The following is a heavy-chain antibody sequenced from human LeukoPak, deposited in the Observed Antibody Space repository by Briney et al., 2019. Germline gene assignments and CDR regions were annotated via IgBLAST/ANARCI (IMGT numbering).Heavy chain of an antibody. CDR2: INHSGST. J-gene: IGHJ4*02. V-gene: IGHV4-34*01. CDR3: ARKKYGSGSRYFDY. CDR1: GGSFSGYY. Sequence: SETLSLTCAVYGGSFSGYYWSWIRQPPGKGLEWIGEINHSGSTNYNPSLRSRVTISVDTSKNQFSLKLSSVTAADTAVYYCARKKYGSGSRYFDYWGQGTLVTVSS. D-gene: IGHD3-10*01.